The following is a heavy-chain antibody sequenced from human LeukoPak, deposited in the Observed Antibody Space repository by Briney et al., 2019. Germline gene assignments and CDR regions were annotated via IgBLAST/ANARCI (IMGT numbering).Heavy chain of an antibody. J-gene: IGHJ3*02. CDR1: GYTFTGYY. D-gene: IGHD6-13*01. Sequence: ASVKVSCKASGYTFTGYYMHWVRQAPGQGLEWMGWINPNSGGTNYAQKFQGRVTMTRDTSISTAYMELSRLRSDDTAVYYCARRKPGAAATYTGAFDIWGQGTTVTVSS. CDR3: ARRKPGAAATYTGAFDI. V-gene: IGHV1-2*02. CDR2: INPNSGGT.